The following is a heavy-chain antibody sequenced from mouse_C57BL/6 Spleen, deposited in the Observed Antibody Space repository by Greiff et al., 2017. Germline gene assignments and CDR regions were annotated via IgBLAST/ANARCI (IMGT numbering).Heavy chain of an antibody. CDR2: INPNNGGT. J-gene: IGHJ2*01. D-gene: IGHD2-5*01. CDR1: GYTFTDYN. Sequence: VQLKQSGPELVKPGASVKIPCKASGYTFTDYNMDWVKQSHGKSLEWIGDINPNNGGTIYNQKFKGKATLTVDKSSSTAYMELRSLTSEDTAVYYCARINYSKGGYFDYWGQGTTLTVSS. CDR3: ARINYSKGGYFDY. V-gene: IGHV1-18*01.